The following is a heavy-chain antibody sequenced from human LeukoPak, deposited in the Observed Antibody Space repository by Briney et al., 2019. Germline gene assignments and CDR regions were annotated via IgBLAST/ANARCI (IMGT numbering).Heavy chain of an antibody. Sequence: GGSLRLSCAASGFTFSTYGMHWVRQAPGKGLEWVAFIRNDGTIKYYADSVKGRFTISRDNSKNTMFLQMNSLRAEDTAVYYCAKTASTSWGYFDYWGQGTLVTVSS. CDR2: IRNDGTIK. V-gene: IGHV3-30*02. D-gene: IGHD2-2*01. CDR3: AKTASTSWGYFDY. J-gene: IGHJ4*02. CDR1: GFTFSTYG.